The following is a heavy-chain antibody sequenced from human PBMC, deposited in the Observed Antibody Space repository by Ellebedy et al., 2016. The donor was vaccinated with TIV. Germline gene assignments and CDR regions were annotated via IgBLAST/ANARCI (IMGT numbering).Heavy chain of an antibody. CDR3: ARKVPAPTTVPPNWYSDL. J-gene: IGHJ2*01. CDR1: GFTFSNYW. D-gene: IGHD4-17*01. Sequence: SLKISCAASGFTFSNYWTHWVRQAPGKGLEWVSGISWNSGSIGYADSVKGRFTISRDNAKNSLYLQMNSLRAEDTAVYYCARKVPAPTTVPPNWYSDLWGRGNLVTVSS. CDR2: ISWNSGSI. V-gene: IGHV3-9*01.